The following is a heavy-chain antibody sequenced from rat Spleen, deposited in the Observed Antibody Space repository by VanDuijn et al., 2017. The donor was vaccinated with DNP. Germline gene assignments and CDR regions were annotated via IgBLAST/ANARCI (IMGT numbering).Heavy chain of an antibody. J-gene: IGHJ4*01. V-gene: IGHV2-6*01. CDR3: TRTTRPSAMDA. CDR1: GISLTSYT. D-gene: IGHD1-4*01. Sequence: QVQLKESGPGLVQPSQTLSLSCTVSGISLTSYTVSWVRQPPGKGLEWIASMTSGGATFYNSAFKSRLGISRDTSRSQVFLKMNSLQTDDTGTYYCTRTTRPSAMDAWGQGTSVTVSS. CDR2: MTSGGAT.